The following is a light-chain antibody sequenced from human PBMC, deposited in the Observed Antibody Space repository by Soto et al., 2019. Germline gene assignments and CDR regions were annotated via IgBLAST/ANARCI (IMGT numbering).Light chain of an antibody. V-gene: IGKV3-20*01. CDR1: QSGSRSN. CDR3: QQYGRSPPYT. J-gene: IGKJ2*01. CDR2: GAS. Sequence: EIVLTQSPGTLSLSPGERATLSCRASQSGSRSNSAWYQQKPGQAPRLLIYGASTRATGIPDRFSGSGSGTDFTLTISSLEPEDFAVYYCQQYGRSPPYTFGQGTKLEIK.